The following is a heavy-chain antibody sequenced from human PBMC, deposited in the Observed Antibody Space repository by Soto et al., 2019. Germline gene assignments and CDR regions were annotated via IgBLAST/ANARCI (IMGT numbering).Heavy chain of an antibody. CDR2: IWYDGSNK. Sequence: GGSLRLSCAASGFTFSSYGMHWVRQAPGKGLEWVAVIWYDGSNKYYADSVKGRFTISRDNSKNTLYLQMNSLRAEDTAVYYCAGRAYSSSWSLDDAFDIWGQGTMVTVSS. CDR1: GFTFSSYG. V-gene: IGHV3-33*01. CDR3: AGRAYSSSWSLDDAFDI. J-gene: IGHJ3*02. D-gene: IGHD6-13*01.